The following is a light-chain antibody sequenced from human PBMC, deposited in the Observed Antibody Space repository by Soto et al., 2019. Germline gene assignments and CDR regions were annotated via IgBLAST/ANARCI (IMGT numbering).Light chain of an antibody. CDR2: GAS. CDR1: QSVSSN. J-gene: IGKJ1*01. CDR3: QQYGSSRWT. V-gene: IGKV3-20*01. Sequence: TQSPATLSVSPGERATLSCRASQSVSSNLAWYQQKPGQAPRLLIYGASSRATGIPDRFSGSGSGTDFTLTISRLEPEDFAVYYCQQYGSSRWTFGQGTKVDIK.